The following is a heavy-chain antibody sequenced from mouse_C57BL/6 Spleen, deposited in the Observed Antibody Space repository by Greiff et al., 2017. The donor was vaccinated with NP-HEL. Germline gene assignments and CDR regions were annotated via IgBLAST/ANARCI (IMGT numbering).Heavy chain of an antibody. J-gene: IGHJ1*03. V-gene: IGHV1-9*01. CDR3: AGFWSSRWDFDV. D-gene: IGHD1-1*01. CDR2: ILPGSGST. CDR1: GYTFTGYW. Sequence: QVQLQQSGAELMKPGASVKLSCKATGYTFTGYWIEWVKQRPGHGLEWIGEILPGSGSTNYTEKFKGKATFTADTSSNTAYMQLSSLTTEDSAIYYCAGFWSSRWDFDVWGTGATVTVS.